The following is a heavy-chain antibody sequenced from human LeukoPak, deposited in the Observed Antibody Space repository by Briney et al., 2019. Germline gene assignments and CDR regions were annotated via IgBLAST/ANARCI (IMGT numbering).Heavy chain of an antibody. CDR2: IYYSGGT. J-gene: IGHJ4*02. CDR3: ARGINSSGWYAYYFDY. V-gene: IGHV4-39*07. D-gene: IGHD6-19*01. Sequence: SQTLSLTCTVSGGSISSSSYYWGWIRQPPGKGLEWTGSIYYSGGTYYNPSLKSRVTISVDTSKTQFSLKLRSVTAADTAVYYCARGINSSGWYAYYFDYWGQGTLGTVSS. CDR1: GGSISSSSYY.